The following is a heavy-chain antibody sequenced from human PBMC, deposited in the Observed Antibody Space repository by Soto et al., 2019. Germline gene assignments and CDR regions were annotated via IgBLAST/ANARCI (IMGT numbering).Heavy chain of an antibody. Sequence: PGGSLRLSCVASGFTFSNFAMAWVRQAPGKGLEWVSVIGSDGGGIQYADAVKGRFTVSRNTSKATLNLQMNSLRVEDTAVYYCAKYDSPQPTRIFDSCGRGSQVTVAS. CDR3: AKYDSPQPTRIFDS. CDR2: IGSDGGGI. V-gene: IGHV3-23*01. D-gene: IGHD1-1*01. CDR1: GFTFSNFA. J-gene: IGHJ4*02.